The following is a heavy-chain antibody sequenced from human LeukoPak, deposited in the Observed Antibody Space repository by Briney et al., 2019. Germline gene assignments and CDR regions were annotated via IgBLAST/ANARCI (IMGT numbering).Heavy chain of an antibody. V-gene: IGHV1-46*01. D-gene: IGHD3-22*01. CDR3: ARDMYYYDSSGLN. CDR1: GYTFTSYY. J-gene: IGHJ4*02. CDR2: INPSGGST. Sequence: ASVKVSCKASGYTFTSYYMHWVRQAPGQGLEWMGIINPSGGSTSYAQKFQGRVTMTRDMSTSTVYMGLSSLRSEDTAVYYCARDMYYYDSSGLNWGQGTLVTVSS.